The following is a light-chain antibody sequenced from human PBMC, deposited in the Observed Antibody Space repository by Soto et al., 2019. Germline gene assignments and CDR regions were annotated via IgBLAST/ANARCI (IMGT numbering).Light chain of an antibody. J-gene: IGKJ1*01. CDR2: AAS. CDR3: QQSYSTPWT. CDR1: QSISSY. Sequence: DIPMTQSPSSLSASVGDRVTITCRASQSISSYLNWYQQKPGKAPKLLIYAASSLQSEVPSRFSGSGSGTDFTLTISSLQPEDFATYYCQQSYSTPWTFGQGTKVEIK. V-gene: IGKV1-39*01.